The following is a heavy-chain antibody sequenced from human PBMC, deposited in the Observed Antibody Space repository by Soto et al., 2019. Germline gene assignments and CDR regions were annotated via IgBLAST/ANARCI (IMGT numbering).Heavy chain of an antibody. CDR1: GGSISSGGYY. Sequence: QVQLQESGPGLVKPSQTLSLTCTVSGGSISSGGYYWSWIRQHPGKGLEWIGYIYYSGSTYYNPSLKSRGTISVDTSKNQFSLKLSSVTAADTAVYYCAREALYDYVWGSYRPDYYYGMDVWGQGTTVTVSS. V-gene: IGHV4-31*03. CDR2: IYYSGST. J-gene: IGHJ6*02. CDR3: AREALYDYVWGSYRPDYYYGMDV. D-gene: IGHD3-16*02.